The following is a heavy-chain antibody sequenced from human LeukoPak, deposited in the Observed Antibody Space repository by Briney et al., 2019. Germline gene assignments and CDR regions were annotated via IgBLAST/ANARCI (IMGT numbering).Heavy chain of an antibody. CDR3: ARDQDYSNGTQIDY. CDR1: GYTFTSYG. CDR2: IIPTLGIT. J-gene: IGHJ4*02. Sequence: GASVKVSCKASGYTFTSYGISWVRQAPGQGLEWMGRIIPTLGITNYAQKFQVRVTITADTSTSTAYMELSSLRSEDTAVYYCARDQDYSNGTQIDYWGQGTLVTVSS. V-gene: IGHV1-69*04. D-gene: IGHD4-11*01.